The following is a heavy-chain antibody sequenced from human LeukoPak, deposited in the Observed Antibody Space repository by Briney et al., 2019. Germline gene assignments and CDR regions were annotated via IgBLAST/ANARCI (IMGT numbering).Heavy chain of an antibody. CDR2: IIPILDVP. Sequence: SVKVSCKAAGGSFINYGISWVRQAPGQGLEWTGRIIPILDVPNYAQKFQGRVTITADKSTNTAYMELSSLRSEDTAVYYCAQKEGVAVASAFDIWGQGTMVTVSS. CDR3: AQKEGVAVASAFDI. J-gene: IGHJ3*02. V-gene: IGHV1-69*04. CDR1: GGSFINYG. D-gene: IGHD6-19*01.